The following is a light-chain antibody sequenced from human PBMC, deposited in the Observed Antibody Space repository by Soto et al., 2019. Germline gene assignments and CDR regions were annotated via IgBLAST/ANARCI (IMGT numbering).Light chain of an antibody. Sequence: QLVLTQPPSASGTPGPRVTISCSGSGSSIGTNTVNWYRQLPGTAPKLLIYGNNQRPSGVPDRFSGSKSGTSASLAISGLQSEDEAEYYCAAWDGSLNNVLFGGGTKLTVL. CDR3: AAWDGSLNNVL. J-gene: IGLJ2*01. CDR2: GNN. CDR1: GSSIGTNT. V-gene: IGLV1-44*01.